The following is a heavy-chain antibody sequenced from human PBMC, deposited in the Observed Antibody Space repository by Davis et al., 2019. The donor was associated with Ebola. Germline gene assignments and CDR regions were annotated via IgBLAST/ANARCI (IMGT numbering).Heavy chain of an antibody. CDR3: ARGYYDSTGNRYFDF. D-gene: IGHD3-22*01. Sequence: PAGSLRLSCEASGFTFSSYVMNWVRQAPGKGLEWISGLSGSGSRTYYADSVRGRFTISRDNSKNTLYLQINSLRAEDTAVYYCARGYYDSTGNRYFDFWGRGTLVTVSS. CDR2: LSGSGSRT. CDR1: GFTFSSYV. V-gene: IGHV3-23*01. J-gene: IGHJ2*01.